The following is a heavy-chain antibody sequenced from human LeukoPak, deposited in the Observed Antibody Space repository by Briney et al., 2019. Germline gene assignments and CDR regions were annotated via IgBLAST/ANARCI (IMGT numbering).Heavy chain of an antibody. CDR1: GGTFSSYA. CDR3: ARGRTTVTTALAVNWFDP. CDR2: IIPIFGTA. Sequence: GASVKVSCKASGGTFSSYAISWVRQAPGQGLEWMGGIIPIFGTANYAQKFQGRVTITADESTSTAYMELSSLRSEDTAVYYCARGRTTVTTALAVNWFDPWGQGTLVTVSS. D-gene: IGHD4-17*01. V-gene: IGHV1-69*13. J-gene: IGHJ5*02.